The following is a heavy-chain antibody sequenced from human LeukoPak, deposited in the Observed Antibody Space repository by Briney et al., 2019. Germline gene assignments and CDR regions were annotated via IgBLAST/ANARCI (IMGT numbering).Heavy chain of an antibody. CDR2: INHSGST. CDR3: ARSDVVVPAANWFDP. V-gene: IGHV4-34*01. D-gene: IGHD2-2*01. Sequence: PSETLSLTCAVYGGSFSGYYWSRIRQPPGKGLEWIGEINHSGSTNYNPSLKSRVTISVDTSKNQFSLKLSSVTAADTAVYYCARSDVVVPAANWFDPWGQGTLVTVSS. J-gene: IGHJ5*02. CDR1: GGSFSGYY.